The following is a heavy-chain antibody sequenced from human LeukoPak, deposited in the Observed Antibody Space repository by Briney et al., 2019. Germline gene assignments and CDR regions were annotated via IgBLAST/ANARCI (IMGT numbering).Heavy chain of an antibody. CDR3: ARSAALGHFDY. Sequence: SETLSLTCTVSGGSISSYYWSRIRQPPGKGLEWIGYIYHSGSNDYNPSLKSRVTISVDTSKNQFSLKLSSVTAADAAVYYCARSAALGHFDYWGQGTLVTVSS. CDR2: IYHSGSN. D-gene: IGHD7-27*01. V-gene: IGHV4-4*09. CDR1: GGSISSYY. J-gene: IGHJ4*02.